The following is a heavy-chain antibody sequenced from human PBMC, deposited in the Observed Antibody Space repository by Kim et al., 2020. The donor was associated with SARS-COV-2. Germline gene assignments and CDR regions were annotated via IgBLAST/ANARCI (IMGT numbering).Heavy chain of an antibody. CDR1: GFTFDDYA. CDR2: ISWNSGSI. CDR3: ALSSSRSYYYGMDV. D-gene: IGHD6-13*01. Sequence: GGSLRLSCAASGFTFDDYAMHWVRQAPGKGLEWVSGISWNSGSIGYADSVKGRFTISRDNAKNSLYLQMNSLRAEDTALYYCALSSSRSYYYGMDVWGQGTTVTVSS. J-gene: IGHJ6*02. V-gene: IGHV3-9*01.